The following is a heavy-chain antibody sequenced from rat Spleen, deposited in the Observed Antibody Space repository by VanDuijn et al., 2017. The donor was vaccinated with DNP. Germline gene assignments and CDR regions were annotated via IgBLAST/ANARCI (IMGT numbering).Heavy chain of an antibody. D-gene: IGHD1-1*01. V-gene: IGHV5-22*01. CDR2: ITYDGGST. CDR3: ARPMDYYSGGFAY. J-gene: IGHJ3*01. CDR1: GFTFSDYY. Sequence: EVQLVESGGDLVQPGRSLKLSCAASGFTFSDYYMAWVRQAPAKGLKWVAYITYDGGSTYYEDSVKGRFTIARDNAKSTLYLQMNSLRSEDMATYYCARPMDYYSGGFAYWGQGTLVTVSS.